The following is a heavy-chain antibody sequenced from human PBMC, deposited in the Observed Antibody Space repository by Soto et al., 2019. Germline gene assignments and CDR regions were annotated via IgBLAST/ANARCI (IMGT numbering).Heavy chain of an antibody. V-gene: IGHV3-74*01. CDR2: TSPAGSST. D-gene: IGHD6-13*01. CDR1: GFTVTSYW. CDR3: AKDRGSSWYSNVGGY. J-gene: IGHJ4*02. Sequence: DVQLVESGGGIVQPGGSLRLSCAASGFTVTSYWMHWVRQAPGKGLVWVSRTSPAGSSTYYADFVRGRFTISKDTAKNTLYLQMNSLRAEDTAVYYCAKDRGSSWYSNVGGYWGQGTLVTVSS.